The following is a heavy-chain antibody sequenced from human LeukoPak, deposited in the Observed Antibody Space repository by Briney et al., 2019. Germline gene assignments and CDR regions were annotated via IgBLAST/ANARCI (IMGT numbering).Heavy chain of an antibody. D-gene: IGHD6-6*01. Sequence: SVKVSCKASGGTFSSYAISWVRQAPGQGLEWMGRIIPIFGTANYAQKFQGRVTITTDESTSTAYMELSSLRSEDTAVYYCAREAQYNSSSDDGGYFDYWGQGTLVTVSS. CDR2: IIPIFGTA. V-gene: IGHV1-69*05. J-gene: IGHJ4*02. CDR1: GGTFSSYA. CDR3: AREAQYNSSSDDGGYFDY.